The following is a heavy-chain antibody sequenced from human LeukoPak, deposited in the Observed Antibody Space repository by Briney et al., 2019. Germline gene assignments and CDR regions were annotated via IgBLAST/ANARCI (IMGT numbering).Heavy chain of an antibody. CDR2: IKQDGNEK. CDR3: ARYCSSISCYTPHDY. Sequence: QAGGSLRLSCAASGFTFSTYWMSWVRQAPGKGLAWVANIKQDGNEKYYVDSVKGRFTISRDNAENSLYLQMNSLRAEDTAVYYCARYCSSISCYTPHDYWGQGTLVTVSS. V-gene: IGHV3-7*01. D-gene: IGHD2-2*02. J-gene: IGHJ4*02. CDR1: GFTFSTYW.